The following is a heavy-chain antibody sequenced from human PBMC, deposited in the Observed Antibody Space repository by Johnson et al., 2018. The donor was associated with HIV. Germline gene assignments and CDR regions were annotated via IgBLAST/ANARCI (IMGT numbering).Heavy chain of an antibody. Sequence: QMQLVESGGGLVQPGGYLRLSCAASGFTFSDYYMSWIRQAPGRGLEWVSYISSSGSTIYYADSVKGRFTISRDNAKNSLYLQMNSLRAEDTAVYYCARSWAYYYALTDAFDIWGQGTMVTVSS. J-gene: IGHJ3*02. CDR2: ISSSGSTI. CDR3: ARSWAYYYALTDAFDI. V-gene: IGHV3-11*04. CDR1: GFTFSDYY. D-gene: IGHD3-10*01.